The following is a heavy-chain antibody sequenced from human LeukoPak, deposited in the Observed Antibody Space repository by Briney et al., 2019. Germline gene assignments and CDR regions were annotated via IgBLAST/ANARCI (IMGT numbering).Heavy chain of an antibody. J-gene: IGHJ4*02. CDR2: IRSKANSYAT. V-gene: IGHV3-73*01. CDR1: VFTFSGSA. Sequence: GGSLRLSCAGSVFTFSGSAMHWVRQASGKGLEWVGRIRSKANSYATAYAASVKGRFTISRDDSKNTAYLQMNSLKAEDTAVYYCTRQKSAGYVDYWGQGTLVTVSS. D-gene: IGHD1-1*01. CDR3: TRQKSAGYVDY.